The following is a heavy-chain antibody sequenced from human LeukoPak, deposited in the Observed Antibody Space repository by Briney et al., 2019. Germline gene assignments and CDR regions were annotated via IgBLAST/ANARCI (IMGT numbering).Heavy chain of an antibody. CDR1: GFTFSSYA. J-gene: IGHJ4*02. V-gene: IGHV3-23*01. CDR3: ARTSGDYDY. CDR2: INDSGGGT. Sequence: GGSLRLSCAASGFTFSSYAMSWVRQAPGKGLEWVSGINDSGGGTNYADSVKGRFTISRDNAKNSLFLQMNSLRAEDTALYYCARTSGDYDYWGQGTLVTVSP. D-gene: IGHD4-17*01.